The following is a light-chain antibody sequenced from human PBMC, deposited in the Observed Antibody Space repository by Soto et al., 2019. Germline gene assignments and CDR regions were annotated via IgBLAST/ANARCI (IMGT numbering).Light chain of an antibody. V-gene: IGKV3-20*01. CDR2: GAS. CDR1: QSVSSSY. CDR3: QQYGTSPYT. J-gene: IGKJ2*01. Sequence: EIVLTQSPGTLSLSPGERATLSCRASQSVSSSYLAWYQQKPGQAPRLLIYGASSRATGIPDRFSVSGSGTDFTLTSSRLEPEDFAVYYCQQYGTSPYTFGQGTKLEIK.